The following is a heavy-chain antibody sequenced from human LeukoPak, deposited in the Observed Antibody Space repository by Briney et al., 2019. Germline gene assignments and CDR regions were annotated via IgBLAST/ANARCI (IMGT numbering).Heavy chain of an antibody. J-gene: IGHJ4*02. V-gene: IGHV3-30*03. CDR3: AREGDFGYSSGWYPVDY. CDR2: ISYDGSNE. CDR1: GFTFSSYG. Sequence: QPGRSLRLSCAASGFTFSSYGMHWVRQAPGKGLGWVAVISYDGSNEYYADSVKGRFTISRDNSKNTLYLQMNSLRAEDTAVYYCAREGDFGYSSGWYPVDYWGQGTLVTVSS. D-gene: IGHD6-19*01.